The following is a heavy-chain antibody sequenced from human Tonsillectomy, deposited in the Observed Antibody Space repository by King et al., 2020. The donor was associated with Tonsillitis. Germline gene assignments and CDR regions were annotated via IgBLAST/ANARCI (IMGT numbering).Heavy chain of an antibody. D-gene: IGHD3-3*01. V-gene: IGHV4-39*07. J-gene: IGHJ6*02. Sequence: QLQESGPGLVKPSETLSLTCTVSGGSISSSSYYWGWIRQPPGKGLEWIGSIYYSGSTYYNPSLKSRVTISVDTSKNQFSLKLSSVTAADTAVYYCARESGGIRFLEWLLSQVGYYYGMDVWGQGTTVTVPS. CDR2: IYYSGST. CDR1: GGSISSSSYY. CDR3: ARESGGIRFLEWLLSQVGYYYGMDV.